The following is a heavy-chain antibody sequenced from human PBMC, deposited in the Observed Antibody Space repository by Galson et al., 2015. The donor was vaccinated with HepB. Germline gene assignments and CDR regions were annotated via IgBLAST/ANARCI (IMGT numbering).Heavy chain of an antibody. CDR1: GYTFTSYA. CDR2: INAGNGNT. J-gene: IGHJ1*01. CDR3: ARDLDDFWSGYQH. D-gene: IGHD3-3*01. Sequence: SVKVSCKASGYTFTSYAMHWVRQAPGQRLEWMGWINAGNGNTKYSQKFQGRVTITRDTSASTAYMEQSSLRSEDTAVYYCARDLDDFWSGYQHWGQGTLVTVSS. V-gene: IGHV1-3*01.